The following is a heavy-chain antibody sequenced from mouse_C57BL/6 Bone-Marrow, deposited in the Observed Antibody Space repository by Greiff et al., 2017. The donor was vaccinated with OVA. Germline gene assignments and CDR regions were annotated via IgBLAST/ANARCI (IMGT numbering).Heavy chain of an antibody. D-gene: IGHD1-2*01. Sequence: QVQLQQSGAELMKPGASVKLSCKASGYPFTGYWIEWVKQRPGHGLEWIGEILPGSGSTHYNEKFKGKATFTADTSSNSAYMQLSSLTTEDSAIYYCARMGSGTAFAYWGQGTLLTVSA. CDR3: ARMGSGTAFAY. V-gene: IGHV1-9*01. CDR1: GYPFTGYW. J-gene: IGHJ3*01. CDR2: ILPGSGST.